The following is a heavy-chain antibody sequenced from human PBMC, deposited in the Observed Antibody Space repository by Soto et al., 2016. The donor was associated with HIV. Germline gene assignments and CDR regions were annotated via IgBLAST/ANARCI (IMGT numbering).Heavy chain of an antibody. V-gene: IGHV1-8*02. D-gene: IGHD3-10*01. Sequence: QVQLVQSGAEVKKPGSSVKVSCKASGGTFRSRAINWVRQAPGQGLEWIGWINPKNGVTDSTQKFQGRVTMTRDTSITNLYMELGSLTSGDSAVYYCARGAAGGSGAGNAFDVWGQGTLVTVSS. CDR2: INPKNGVT. CDR3: ARGAAGGSGAGNAFDV. CDR1: GGTFRSRA. J-gene: IGHJ3*01.